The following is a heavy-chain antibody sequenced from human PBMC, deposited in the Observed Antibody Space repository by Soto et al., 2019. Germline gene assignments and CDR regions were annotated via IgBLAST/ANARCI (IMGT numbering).Heavy chain of an antibody. D-gene: IGHD2-15*01. CDR2: ISYDGSNK. CDR3: AKDYCSGGSCYSSHYYYGMDV. CDR1: GFTFSSYG. J-gene: IGHJ6*02. Sequence: LRLSCAASGFTFSSYGMHWVRQAPGKGLEWVAVISYDGSNKYYADSVKGRFTISRDNSKNTLYLQMNSLRAEDTAVYYCAKDYCSGGSCYSSHYYYGMDVWGQGTTVTSP. V-gene: IGHV3-30*18.